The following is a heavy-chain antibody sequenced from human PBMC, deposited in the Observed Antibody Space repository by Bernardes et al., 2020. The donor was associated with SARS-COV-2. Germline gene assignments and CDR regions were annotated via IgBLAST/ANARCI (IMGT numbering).Heavy chain of an antibody. CDR1: GYTLSEIS. Sequence: ASVKVSCMVSGYTLSEISMHWVRQAPGKGLEWMGSFDPEDGETIYAQKVQGRVTMSEDTSTDTAYLELSSLRSEDTAVYYCVTGAWGYFFDHWGQGTLVTVSS. J-gene: IGHJ4*02. CDR3: VTGAWGYFFDH. CDR2: FDPEDGET. D-gene: IGHD7-27*01. V-gene: IGHV1-24*01.